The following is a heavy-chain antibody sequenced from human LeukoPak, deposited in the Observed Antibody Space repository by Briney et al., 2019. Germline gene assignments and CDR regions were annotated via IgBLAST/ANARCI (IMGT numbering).Heavy chain of an antibody. CDR2: ISSSSSYI. V-gene: IGHV3-21*01. Sequence: GGSLRLFCAASGFTFSSYSMNWVRQAPGKGLEWVSSISSSSSYIYYADSGKGRFTISRDNAKNSLYLQMNSLRAEDTAVYYCARERRITMIVVADDAFDIWGQGTMVTVSS. D-gene: IGHD3-22*01. J-gene: IGHJ3*02. CDR1: GFTFSSYS. CDR3: ARERRITMIVVADDAFDI.